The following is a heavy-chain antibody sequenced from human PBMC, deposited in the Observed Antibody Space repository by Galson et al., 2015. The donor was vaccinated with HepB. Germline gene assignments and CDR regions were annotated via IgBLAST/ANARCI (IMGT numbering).Heavy chain of an antibody. CDR2: IIPIFGTA. V-gene: IGHV1-69*13. CDR1: GGTFSSYA. Sequence: SVKVSCKASGGTFSSYAISWVRQAPGKGLEWMGGIIPIFGTANYAQKFQGRVTITADESTSTAYMELSSLRSEDTAMYYCAREDISGVPSTNCDSWGQGTLVTVSS. J-gene: IGHJ4*02. CDR3: AREDISGVPSTNCDS. D-gene: IGHD2-2*01.